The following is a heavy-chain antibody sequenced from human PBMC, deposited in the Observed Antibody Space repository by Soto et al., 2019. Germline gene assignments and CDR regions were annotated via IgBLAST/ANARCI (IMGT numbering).Heavy chain of an antibody. CDR2: IWYDGSNK. Sequence: GGSLRLSCAASGFTFSSHGMHWVRQAPGKGLEWVAVIWYDGSNKYYADSVKGRFTISRDNSKNTLYLQMNSLRAEDTAVYYCARSYCTNGVCYYGMDVWGQGTTVTVSS. V-gene: IGHV3-33*01. J-gene: IGHJ6*02. CDR1: GFTFSSHG. D-gene: IGHD2-8*01. CDR3: ARSYCTNGVCYYGMDV.